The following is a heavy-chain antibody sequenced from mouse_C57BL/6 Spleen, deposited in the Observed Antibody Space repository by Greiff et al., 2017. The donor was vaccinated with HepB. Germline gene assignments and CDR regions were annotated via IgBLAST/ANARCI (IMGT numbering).Heavy chain of an antibody. CDR2: IDPETGGT. Sequence: VQLQQSGAELVRPGASVTLSCKASGYTFTDYEMHWVKQTPVHGLEWIGAIDPETGGTAYNQKFKGKAILTADKSSSTAYMELRSLTSEDSAVYYCTRPIYYGSSLYWYFDVWGTGTTVTVSS. CDR3: TRPIYYGSSLYWYFDV. V-gene: IGHV1-15*01. J-gene: IGHJ1*03. D-gene: IGHD1-1*01. CDR1: GYTFTDYE.